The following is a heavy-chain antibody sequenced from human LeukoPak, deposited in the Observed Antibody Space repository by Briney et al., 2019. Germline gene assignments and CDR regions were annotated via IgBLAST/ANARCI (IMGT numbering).Heavy chain of an antibody. J-gene: IGHJ6*02. CDR1: GGSISSSSYY. D-gene: IGHD2-2*03. CDR2: IYYSGST. V-gene: IGHV4-39*07. CDR3: ARDDGYCSSTSCFNYYYYYGMDV. Sequence: SETLSLTCTVSGGSISSSSYYWGWIRQPPGKGLEWIGSIYYSGSTYYNPSLKSRVTISVDTSKNQFSLKLSSVTAADTAVYYCARDDGYCSSTSCFNYYYYYGMDVWGQGTTVTVSS.